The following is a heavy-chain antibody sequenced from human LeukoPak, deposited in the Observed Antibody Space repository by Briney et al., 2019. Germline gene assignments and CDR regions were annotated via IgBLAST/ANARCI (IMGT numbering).Heavy chain of an antibody. J-gene: IGHJ4*02. D-gene: IGHD6-19*01. CDR3: ARIPGGGWSGVDS. CDR2: IYSCCNT. V-gene: IGHV3-53*01. CDR1: GLTVSNNY. Sequence: GGSLRLSCAVSGLTVSNNYINWVRQAPGKGLEWVSIIYSCCNTYYADSVKGRFTISRHNSTTTLYLQMNTPRAEDTAVYSSARIPGGGWSGVDSWGQGTLVTVSA.